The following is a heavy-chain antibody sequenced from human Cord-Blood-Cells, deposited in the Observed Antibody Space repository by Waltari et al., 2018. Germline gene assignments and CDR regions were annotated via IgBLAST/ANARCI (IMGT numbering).Heavy chain of an antibody. CDR2: ISYDGSNK. CDR3: AKDKGIVVVPAAIGY. J-gene: IGHJ4*02. V-gene: IGHV3-30*18. CDR1: GFTFSTYG. Sequence: QVQLVESGGGVVQPGRSMSLSCAASGFTFSTYGMPWVRQARGKGLEWVAVISYDGSNKYYADSVKGRFTISRDNSKNTLYLQMNSLRAEDTAVYYCAKDKGIVVVPAAIGYWGQGTLVTVSS. D-gene: IGHD2-2*02.